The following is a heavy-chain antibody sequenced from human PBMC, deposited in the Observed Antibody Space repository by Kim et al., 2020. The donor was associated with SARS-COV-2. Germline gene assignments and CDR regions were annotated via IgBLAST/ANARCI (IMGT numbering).Heavy chain of an antibody. V-gene: IGHV3-33*06. CDR3: AKDLFPEGPMVRGVNFDY. CDR2: IWYDGSNK. D-gene: IGHD3-10*01. J-gene: IGHJ4*02. Sequence: GGPLRLSCAASGFTFSSYGMHWVRQAPGKGLEWVAVIWYDGSNKYYADSVKGRFTISRDNSKNTLYLQMNSLRAEDMAVYYCAKDLFPEGPMVRGVNFDYWGQGTLVTVSS. CDR1: GFTFSSYG.